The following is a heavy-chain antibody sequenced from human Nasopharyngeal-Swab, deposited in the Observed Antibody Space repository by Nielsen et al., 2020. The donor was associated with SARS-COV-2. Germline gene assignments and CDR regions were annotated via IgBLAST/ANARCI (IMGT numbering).Heavy chain of an antibody. Sequence: SETLSLTCTVSGGSISSYYWSWIRQPAGKGLEWIGCIYTSGSTNYNPSLKSRVTMSVDTSKNQFSLKLSSVTAADTAVYYCARVTRDGYNYDRFDYWGQGTLVTVSS. CDR2: IYTSGST. V-gene: IGHV4-4*07. CDR1: GGSISSYY. D-gene: IGHD5-24*01. J-gene: IGHJ4*02. CDR3: ARVTRDGYNYDRFDY.